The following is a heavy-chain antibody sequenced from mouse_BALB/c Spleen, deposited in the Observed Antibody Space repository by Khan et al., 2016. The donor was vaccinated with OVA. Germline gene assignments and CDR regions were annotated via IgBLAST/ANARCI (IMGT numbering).Heavy chain of an antibody. CDR2: INPSNGDT. V-gene: IGHV1S81*02. J-gene: IGHJ3*01. D-gene: IGHD2-1*01. CDR3: ARSGYGNPFAY. CDR1: GYTFTSYY. Sequence: QVQLQQPGAELVKPGASVKISCKASGYTFTSYYMYWVKQRPGQGLEWIGGINPSNGDTHFNEKFKNKATLTVDKSSSTAYMHLSSLTSEDSAVYYCARSGYGNPFAYWGQGSLVTVSA.